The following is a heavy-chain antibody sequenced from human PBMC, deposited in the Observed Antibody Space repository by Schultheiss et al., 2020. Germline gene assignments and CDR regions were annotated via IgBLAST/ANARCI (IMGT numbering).Heavy chain of an antibody. V-gene: IGHV4-61*08. D-gene: IGHD4-17*01. Sequence: SETLSLTCTVSGGSVSSGGYYWSWIRQPPGKGLQWIGYIYYSGSTYYNPSLKSRVTILFDTSKNQFSLKLTSVTAADTAVYYCAAQADSGDFGSAYWGQGTLVTVSS. CDR3: AAQADSGDFGSAY. CDR2: IYYSGST. CDR1: GGSVSSGGYY. J-gene: IGHJ4*02.